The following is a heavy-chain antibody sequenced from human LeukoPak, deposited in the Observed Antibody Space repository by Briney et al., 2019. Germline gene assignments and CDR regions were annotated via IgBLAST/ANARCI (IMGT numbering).Heavy chain of an antibody. V-gene: IGHV1-69*04. CDR1: GGTLSSYA. Sequence: VASVKVSCKASGGTLSSYAISWVRQAPGQGLEWMGRIIPILGIANYAQKFQGRVTITADKSTSTAYMELSSLRSEDTAVYYCVWHIAVAGTGDYWGQGTLVTVSS. D-gene: IGHD6-19*01. CDR3: VWHIAVAGTGDY. CDR2: IIPILGIA. J-gene: IGHJ4*02.